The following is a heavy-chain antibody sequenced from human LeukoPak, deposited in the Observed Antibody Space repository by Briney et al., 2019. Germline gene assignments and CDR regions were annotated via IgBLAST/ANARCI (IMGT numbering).Heavy chain of an antibody. CDR2: IKQDGSEK. CDR1: GFTFSSYW. CDR3: ARDAGYCSGGSCSDLFDY. V-gene: IGHV3-7*01. Sequence: GGSLRLSCAASGFTFSSYWMSWVRQAPGKGLEWVANIKQDGSEKYYVDSVKGRFTISRDNAKNSLYLQMDSLRAEDTAVYYCARDAGYCSGGSCSDLFDYWGQGTLVTVSS. D-gene: IGHD2-15*01. J-gene: IGHJ4*02.